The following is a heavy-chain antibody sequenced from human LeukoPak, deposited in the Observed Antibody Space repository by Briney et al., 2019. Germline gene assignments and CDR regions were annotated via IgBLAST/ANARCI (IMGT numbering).Heavy chain of an antibody. CDR3: AKFPSSHIVVDVAAT. V-gene: IGHV3-23*01. Sequence: SGGSLRLSCAASGFTFSSYGMSWVRQAPGKGLEWVSALSGSGVNTYYADSVKGRFTISRDNSKHTLYLQMNSLRPEDTAIYYCAKFPSSHIVVDVAATWGQGTLVTVSS. CDR2: LSGSGVNT. D-gene: IGHD2-15*01. J-gene: IGHJ5*02. CDR1: GFTFSSYG.